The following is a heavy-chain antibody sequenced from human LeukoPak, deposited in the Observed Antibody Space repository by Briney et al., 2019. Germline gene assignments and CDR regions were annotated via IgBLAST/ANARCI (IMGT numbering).Heavy chain of an antibody. Sequence: PGGSLRLSCAASAFTFSSYAMSWVRQAPGKGLEWVSALSGSGGSTYYADSVKGRFTISRDNSKNTLYPQMNSLRAEDTAVYYCAKDMGVRGVFDYWGQGTLVTVSS. V-gene: IGHV3-23*01. CDR1: AFTFSSYA. CDR3: AKDMGVRGVFDY. D-gene: IGHD3-10*01. J-gene: IGHJ4*02. CDR2: LSGSGGST.